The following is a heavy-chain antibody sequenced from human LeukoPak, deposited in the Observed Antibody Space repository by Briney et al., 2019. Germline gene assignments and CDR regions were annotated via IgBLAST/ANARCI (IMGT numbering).Heavy chain of an antibody. CDR3: ARGGSPFCISPSCQGAFDS. Sequence: SEPLSLTCTVSGGSVSSYYWSWVRQPPGKGLEWIGYIHSSGSPNYNPSLKSRVTISVDTSKNHFSPNLSSVTAADTAVYYCARGGSPFCISPSCQGAFDSWGQGTLVTVSS. CDR2: IHSSGSP. D-gene: IGHD2-2*01. CDR1: GGSVSSYY. V-gene: IGHV4-59*02. J-gene: IGHJ4*02.